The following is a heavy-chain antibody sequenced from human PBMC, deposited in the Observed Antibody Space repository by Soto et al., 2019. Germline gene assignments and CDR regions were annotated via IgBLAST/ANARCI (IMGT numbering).Heavy chain of an antibody. V-gene: IGHV1-18*01. J-gene: IGHJ4*02. Sequence: RASVKVSCKASAYTFTNYGISCVRQAPGQGLECLGLISAYNGNINYAQKFRGRVTMTTDTSTSSAYLEVRSLRSDDTAVYYCARSGSSWNLREFDSWGQGTLVTVSS. CDR3: ARSGSSWNLREFDS. CDR2: ISAYNGNI. D-gene: IGHD6-13*01. CDR1: AYTFTNYG.